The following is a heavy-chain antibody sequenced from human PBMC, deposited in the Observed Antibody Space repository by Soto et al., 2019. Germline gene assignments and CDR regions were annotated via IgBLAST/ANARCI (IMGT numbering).Heavy chain of an antibody. CDR2: INPSGGSA. D-gene: IGHD3-10*01. CDR3: VRSHYYGSGAYTLDDN. CDR1: GYTFSIFY. V-gene: IGHV1-46*03. J-gene: IGHJ4*02. Sequence: QVQLVQSGAEVKKPGASVKVSCKASGYTFSIFYMHWVRQAPGQGLEWMGMINPSGGSASYTQKFQGRFTMTRDTSTNTIYMELTSLTSEDTAVYYCVRSHYYGSGAYTLDDNWGQGTLVIVSS.